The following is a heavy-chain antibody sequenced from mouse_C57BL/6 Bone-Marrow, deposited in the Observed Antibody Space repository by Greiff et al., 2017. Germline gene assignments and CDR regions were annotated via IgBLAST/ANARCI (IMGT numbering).Heavy chain of an antibody. J-gene: IGHJ1*03. D-gene: IGHD1-1*01. V-gene: IGHV2-6*01. CDR2: IWGVGST. CDR3: ARSYYGSSYWYFDV. Sequence: VKLQESGPGLVAPSQSLSITCTVSGFSLTSYGVDWVRQSPGKGLEWLGVIWGVGSTNYNSALKSRLSISKDNSKSQVFLKMNSLQTDDTAMYYCARSYYGSSYWYFDVWGTGTTVTVSS. CDR1: GFSLTSYG.